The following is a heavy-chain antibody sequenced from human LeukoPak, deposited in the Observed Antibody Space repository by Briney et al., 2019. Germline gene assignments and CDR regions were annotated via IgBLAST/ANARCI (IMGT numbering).Heavy chain of an antibody. CDR3: ARDLSANSGSSYLSY. J-gene: IGHJ4*02. CDR2: IMQDGSEK. V-gene: IGHV3-7*01. Sequence: GGSLRLSCAASGFTFSSYWMSWVRQAPGKGLDWVAQIMQDGSEKYYVDSVKARFTISRDNAKNSLYVQTNSLRAEHTAVYYCARDLSANSGSSYLSYWGQGTLVTVSS. D-gene: IGHD1-26*01. CDR1: GFTFSSYW.